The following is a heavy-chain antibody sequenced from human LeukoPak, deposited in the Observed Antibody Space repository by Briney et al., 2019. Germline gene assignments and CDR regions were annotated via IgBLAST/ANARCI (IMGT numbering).Heavy chain of an antibody. D-gene: IGHD3-22*01. V-gene: IGHV1-3*01. Sequence: GASVKVSCKASGYTFTSYAMHWVRQAPGQSLEWMGWINAGNGNTKYSQKFQGRVTITRDTSASTAYMELSSLRSEDTAVYYCAREDNYYDSSGSLPDAFDIWGQGTMVTVSS. J-gene: IGHJ3*02. CDR2: INAGNGNT. CDR3: AREDNYYDSSGSLPDAFDI. CDR1: GYTFTSYA.